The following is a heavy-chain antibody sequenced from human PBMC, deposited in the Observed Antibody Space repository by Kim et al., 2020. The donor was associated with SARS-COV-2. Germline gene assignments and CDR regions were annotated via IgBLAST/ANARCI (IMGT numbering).Heavy chain of an antibody. J-gene: IGHJ3*02. V-gene: IGHV3-30*02. D-gene: IGHD1-26*01. Sequence: DSVKGRFTSSRDNSKNTLYLQRNSLRPEDTAVYYCAKGEAKWELLGAFDIWGQGTMVTVSS. CDR3: AKGEAKWELLGAFDI.